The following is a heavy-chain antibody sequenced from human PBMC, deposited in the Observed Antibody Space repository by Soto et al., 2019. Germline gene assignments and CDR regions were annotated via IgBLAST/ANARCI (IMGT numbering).Heavy chain of an antibody. CDR3: ASPQAAAGDNDPTFDY. J-gene: IGHJ4*02. D-gene: IGHD6-13*01. V-gene: IGHV5-10-1*01. CDR1: GYSFTSYW. CDR2: IDPSDSYT. Sequence: EVQLVQSGAEVEKPGESLRISCKGSGYSFTSYWISWVRQMPGKGLEWMGRIDPSDSYTNYSPSFQGHVTISADKSISTSYLQWRSLKASDPAMYYCASPQAAAGDNDPTFDYWGQGTLGTVSS.